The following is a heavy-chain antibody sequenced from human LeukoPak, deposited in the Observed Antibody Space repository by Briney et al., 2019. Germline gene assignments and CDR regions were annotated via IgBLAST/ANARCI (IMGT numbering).Heavy chain of an antibody. CDR2: ISGSGEST. D-gene: IGHD3-16*02. Sequence: GGSLRLSCAASGFTFSSFAMSWVRQAPGKGLEWVSSISGSGESTYYADYVKGRFTVSRDNSKNTVNLQLNSLRAEDTAVYYCAKDAIGQYRPYYFDCWGQGTLVTDSS. CDR3: AKDAIGQYRPYYFDC. CDR1: GFTFSSFA. V-gene: IGHV3-23*01. J-gene: IGHJ4*02.